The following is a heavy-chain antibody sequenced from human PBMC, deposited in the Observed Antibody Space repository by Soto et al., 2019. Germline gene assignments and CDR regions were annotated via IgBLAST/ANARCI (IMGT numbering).Heavy chain of an antibody. CDR2: IYYSGTT. V-gene: IGHV4-31*03. D-gene: IGHD2-21*02. CDR3: ARNIWGYWGADCYPLDV. J-gene: IGHJ6*02. CDR1: GGFLRRCAYY. Sequence: LTSTVSGGFLRRCAYYWCRLRLQTGKDLEWIGNIYYSGTTYYNPSLKSRVIISVDTSKNQFSLKLSSVTAADTAVYFCARNIWGYWGADCYPLDVWGRGTTVT.